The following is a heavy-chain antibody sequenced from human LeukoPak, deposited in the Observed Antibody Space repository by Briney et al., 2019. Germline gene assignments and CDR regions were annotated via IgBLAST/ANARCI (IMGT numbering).Heavy chain of an antibody. D-gene: IGHD1-26*01. CDR1: GFTFSSYA. V-gene: IGHV3-23*01. CDR2: ISGSGGST. CDR3: AKDLSNEWELPY. Sequence: GGSLRLSCAASGFTFSSYAMSWVRQAPGKGLEWVSAISGSGGSTYYADFVKGRFTISRDNSKNTLYLQMNSQRAEDTAVYYCAKDLSNEWELPYWGQGTLVTVSS. J-gene: IGHJ4*02.